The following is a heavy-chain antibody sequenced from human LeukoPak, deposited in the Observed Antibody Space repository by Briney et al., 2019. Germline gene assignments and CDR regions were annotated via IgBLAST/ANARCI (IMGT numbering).Heavy chain of an antibody. CDR1: GFTFSSYG. CDR2: ISYDGSNK. J-gene: IGHJ4*02. D-gene: IGHD6-19*01. V-gene: IGHV3-30*03. Sequence: GGSLRLSCAASGFTFSSYGMHWVRQAPGKGLEWVAVISYDGSNKYYADSVKGRFTISRDNAKNSLYLQMNSLRAEDTAVYYCARDRGYSSGWGQGTLVTVSS. CDR3: ARDRGYSSG.